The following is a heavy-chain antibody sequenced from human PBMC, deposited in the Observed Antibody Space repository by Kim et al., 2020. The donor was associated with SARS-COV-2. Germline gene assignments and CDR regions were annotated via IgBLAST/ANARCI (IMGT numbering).Heavy chain of an antibody. CDR2: FDPEDGET. J-gene: IGHJ4*02. CDR1: GYTLTELS. D-gene: IGHD2-15*01. CDR3: ATGRGVVRPTNFDY. Sequence: ASVKVSCKVSGYTLTELSMHWVLPAPGKGLEWMGGFDPEDGETIYAQKFQGRVTMTEDTSTDTAYMELSSLRSEDTAVYYCATGRGVVRPTNFDYWGQGTLVTVSS. V-gene: IGHV1-24*01.